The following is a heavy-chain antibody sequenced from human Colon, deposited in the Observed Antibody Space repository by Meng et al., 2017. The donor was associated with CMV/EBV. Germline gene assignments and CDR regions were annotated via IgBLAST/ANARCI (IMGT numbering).Heavy chain of an antibody. CDR2: IYYSGST. V-gene: IGHV4-59*01. CDR3: ASNYDILTGSIAGPWVVDYYYYYGMDV. D-gene: IGHD3-9*01. Sequence: GSLRLSCTVSGGSISSYYWSWIRQPPGKGLEWIGYIYYSGSTNYNPSLKSRVTISVDTSKNQFSLKLSSVTAADTAVYYCASNYDILTGSIAGPWVVDYYYYYGMDVWSQGTTVTVSS. J-gene: IGHJ6*02. CDR1: GGSISSYY.